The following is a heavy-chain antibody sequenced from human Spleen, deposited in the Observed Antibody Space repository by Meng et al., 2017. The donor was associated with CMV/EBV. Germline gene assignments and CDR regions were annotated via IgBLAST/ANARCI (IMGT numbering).Heavy chain of an antibody. V-gene: IGHV3-23*01. J-gene: IGHJ4*02. CDR2: ISGSGGST. D-gene: IGHD6-13*01. CDR3: AKVSWPAVGADY. CDR1: GFTFSSYA. Sequence: GESLKISCAASGFTFSSYAMSWVRQAPGKGLEWVSTISGSGGSTYYADSVKGRFTISRDNSKNTLYLQMNSLRAEDTAVYYCAKVSWPAVGADYWGQGTQVTVSS.